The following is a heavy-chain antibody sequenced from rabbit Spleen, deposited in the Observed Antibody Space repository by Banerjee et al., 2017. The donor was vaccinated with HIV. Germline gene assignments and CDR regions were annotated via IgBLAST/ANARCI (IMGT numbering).Heavy chain of an antibody. Sequence: QSLEESGGGLVTPGGTLTLTCKAPGASFTSGYDMCWVRQAPGKGLEWIACVHAGNSGNTYYATWAKGRFTISKTSSNTVTLQLTSLTVADTASYFCARGDFGSVTYILKYGMDIWGPGTLVTVS. V-gene: IGHV1S40*01. D-gene: IGHD4-2*01. CDR2: VHAGNSGNT. J-gene: IGHJ6*01. CDR3: ARGDFGSVTYILKYGMDI. CDR1: GASFTSGYD.